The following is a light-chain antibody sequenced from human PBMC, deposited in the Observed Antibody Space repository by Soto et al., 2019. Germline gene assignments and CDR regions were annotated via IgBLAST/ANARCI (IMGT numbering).Light chain of an antibody. J-gene: IGKJ1*01. CDR1: QIVSNNY. CDR3: QQYGTSQTWA. CDR2: GAS. Sequence: EIVLTQSPGTLSLSPGERATLSCRASQIVSNNYLAWYQQKPGQAPRLLIHGASTRATGIPDRFSGSGSGTDFTLTISRLEPEDFAVYYCQQYGTSQTWAFGQGTKVEI. V-gene: IGKV3-20*01.